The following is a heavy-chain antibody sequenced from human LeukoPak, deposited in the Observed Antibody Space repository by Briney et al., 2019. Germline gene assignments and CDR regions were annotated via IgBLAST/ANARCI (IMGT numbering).Heavy chain of an antibody. J-gene: IGHJ4*02. CDR3: ATAGRPSLDCSGGSCYDY. V-gene: IGHV1-24*01. Sequence: ASVKVSRKVSGYTLTELSMHWVRQAPGKGLEWMGGFDPEDGETIYAQKFQGRVAMTEDTSTDTAYMELSSLRSEDTAVYYCATAGRPSLDCSGGSCYDYWGQGTLVTVSS. D-gene: IGHD2-15*01. CDR1: GYTLTELS. CDR2: FDPEDGET.